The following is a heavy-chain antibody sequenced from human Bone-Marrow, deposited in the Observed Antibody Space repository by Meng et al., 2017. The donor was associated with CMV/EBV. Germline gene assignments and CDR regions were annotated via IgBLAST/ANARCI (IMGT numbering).Heavy chain of an antibody. V-gene: IGHV1-69*13. CDR2: IIPIFGTA. Sequence: VKVSCKASGGTFSSYAISWLRQAPGQGVEWMGGIIPIFGTANYAHKFQGRVTITTDESTSTAYMELSSLRSEDTAVYYCAREQKQWLVTGFYGMDVWGQGTTVTVSS. D-gene: IGHD6-19*01. J-gene: IGHJ6*02. CDR3: AREQKQWLVTGFYGMDV. CDR1: GGTFSSYA.